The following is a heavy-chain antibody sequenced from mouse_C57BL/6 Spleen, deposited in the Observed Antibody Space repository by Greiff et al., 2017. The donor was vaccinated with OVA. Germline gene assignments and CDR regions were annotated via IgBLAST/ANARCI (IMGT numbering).Heavy chain of an antibody. CDR3: ASSYYGSSYDWFAY. Sequence: QVQLKQPGAELVMPGASVKLSCKASGYTFTSYWMHWVKQRPGQGLEWIGEIDPSDSYTNYNQKFKGKSTLTVDKSSSTAYMQLSSLTSEDSAVYYCASSYYGSSYDWFAYWGQGTLVTVSA. CDR2: IDPSDSYT. CDR1: GYTFTSYW. J-gene: IGHJ3*01. D-gene: IGHD1-1*01. V-gene: IGHV1-69*01.